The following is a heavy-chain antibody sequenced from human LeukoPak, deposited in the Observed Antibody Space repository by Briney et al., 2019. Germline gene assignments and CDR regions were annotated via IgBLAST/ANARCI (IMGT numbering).Heavy chain of an antibody. CDR2: ISGRVGST. CDR3: AKVPAAYCGGDCYYDY. D-gene: IGHD2-21*02. V-gene: IGHV3-23*01. J-gene: IGHJ4*02. Sequence: GGSLRLSCAASGFTFSSYAMSWVRQAPGKGLEWVSAISGRVGSTYYAGSVKGRFTIYRDNSQNTLYMQMNSLRAEDTAVYYCAKVPAAYCGGDCYYDYWGQGTLVTFSS. CDR1: GFTFSSYA.